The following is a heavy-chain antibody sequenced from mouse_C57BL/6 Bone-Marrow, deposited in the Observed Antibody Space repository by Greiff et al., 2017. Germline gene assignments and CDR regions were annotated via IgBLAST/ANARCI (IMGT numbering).Heavy chain of an antibody. J-gene: IGHJ2*01. D-gene: IGHD4-1*01. Sequence: EVMLVESGGDLVQPGGSLKLSCAASGFTFSSYGMSWVRQTPDKRLEWVATISSGGSYTYYPDSVKGRFTISRDNAKNTLYLQMSSLKSEDTAMYYCARTGHFDYWGQGTTLTVSS. CDR1: GFTFSSYG. CDR3: ARTGHFDY. V-gene: IGHV5-6*02. CDR2: ISSGGSYT.